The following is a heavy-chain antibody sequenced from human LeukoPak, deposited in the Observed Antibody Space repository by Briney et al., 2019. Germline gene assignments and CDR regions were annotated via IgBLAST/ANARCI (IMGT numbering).Heavy chain of an antibody. D-gene: IGHD3-22*01. CDR2: INPSGGST. CDR3: ARDRDYYDSSGYYQGLDY. CDR1: GYTFTSYY. J-gene: IGHJ4*02. Sequence: GASVKVSCKASGYTFTSYYMHWVRRAPGQGLEWMGIINPSGGSTSYAQKFQGRVTMTRDTSTSTVYMELSSLRSEDTAVYYCARDRDYYDSSGYYQGLDYWGQGTLVTASS. V-gene: IGHV1-46*01.